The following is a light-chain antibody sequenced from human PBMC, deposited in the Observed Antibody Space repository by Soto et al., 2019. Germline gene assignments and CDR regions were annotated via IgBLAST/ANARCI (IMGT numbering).Light chain of an antibody. CDR2: AAS. J-gene: IGKJ5*01. Sequence: AIQMTQSPSSLSASVGDRVTITWWASQGIRSKLGWYQQKPGKAPKLLFYAASSLQSGVPSRFSGSGSATDFTLTITSLQPDDFATHYCLQYGNSPITFSQGTRLEI. CDR3: LQYGNSPIT. CDR1: QGIRSK. V-gene: IGKV1-6*01.